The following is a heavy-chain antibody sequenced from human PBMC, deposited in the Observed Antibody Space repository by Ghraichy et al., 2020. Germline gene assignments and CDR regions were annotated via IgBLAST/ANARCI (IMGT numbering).Heavy chain of an antibody. J-gene: IGHJ4*02. V-gene: IGHV1-69*04. CDR1: GATFSSYA. Sequence: SVKVSCKASGATFSSYAISWVRQAPGQGLEWMGRIIPILGIANYAQKFQGRVTITADKSTSTAYMELSSLRSEDTAVYYCAREMEITMVRGVIITWGFDYWGQGTLVTVST. D-gene: IGHD3-10*01. CDR2: IIPILGIA. CDR3: AREMEITMVRGVIITWGFDY.